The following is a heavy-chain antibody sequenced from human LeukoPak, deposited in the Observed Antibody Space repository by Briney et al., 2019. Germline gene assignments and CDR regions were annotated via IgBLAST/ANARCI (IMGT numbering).Heavy chain of an antibody. V-gene: IGHV4-59*01. CDR3: ARAYGDYPDAFDI. CDR1: GGSISSYY. CDR2: IYYSGST. Sequence: NPSETLSLTCTVSGGSISSYYWSWLRQPPGKGLEWIGYIYYSGSTNYNPSLKSRVTISVDTSKNQFSLKLSSVTAADTAVYYCARAYGDYPDAFDIWGQGTMVTVSS. D-gene: IGHD4-17*01. J-gene: IGHJ3*02.